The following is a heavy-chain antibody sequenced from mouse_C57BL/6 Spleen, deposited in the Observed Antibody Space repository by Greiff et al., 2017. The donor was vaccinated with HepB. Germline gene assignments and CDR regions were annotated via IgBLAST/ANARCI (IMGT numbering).Heavy chain of an antibody. V-gene: IGHV1-76*01. CDR3: ARRGDYYGSSWFAY. D-gene: IGHD1-1*01. CDR1: GYTFTDYY. Sequence: QVQLKESGAELVRPGASVKLSCKASGYTFTDYYINWVKQRPGQGLEWIARIYPGSGNTYYNEKFKGKATLTAEKSSSTAYMQLSSLTSEDSAVYFCARRGDYYGSSWFAYGGQGTLVTVSA. J-gene: IGHJ3*01. CDR2: IYPGSGNT.